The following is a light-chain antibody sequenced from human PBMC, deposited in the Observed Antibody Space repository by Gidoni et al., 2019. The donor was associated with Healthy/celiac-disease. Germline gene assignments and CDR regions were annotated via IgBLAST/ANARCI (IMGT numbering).Light chain of an antibody. CDR2: GAS. J-gene: IGKJ1*01. CDR3: QQYGSTPRT. V-gene: IGKV3-20*01. Sequence: EIVLTQSPGTLSLSPGESATLSCRASQSVSSSYLAWYQQKPGQAPRLLIYGASSSATGIPDRLSGSGSGTDFTLTTSRLEPEDFAVYYCQQYGSTPRTFGQGTKVEIK. CDR1: QSVSSSY.